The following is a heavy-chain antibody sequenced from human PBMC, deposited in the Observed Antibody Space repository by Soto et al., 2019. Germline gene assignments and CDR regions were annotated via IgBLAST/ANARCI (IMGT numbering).Heavy chain of an antibody. Sequence: GGPLRLSCAAFGFTFRSYGMAGVRQAPGKGLELVSVISYDRSNRSYAQSQKGRFTISRDNSKNTLYLQMNSLRAEISSLYYRAILIGEAIDFDFWGQGTLVTVSS. V-gene: IGHV3-30*03. CDR3: AILIGEAIDFDF. CDR1: GFTFRSYG. CDR2: ISYDRSNR. D-gene: IGHD1-26*01. J-gene: IGHJ4*02.